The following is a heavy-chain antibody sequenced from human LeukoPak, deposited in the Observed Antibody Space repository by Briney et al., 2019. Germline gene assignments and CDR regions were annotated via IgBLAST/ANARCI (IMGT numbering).Heavy chain of an antibody. V-gene: IGHV1-8*03. CDR3: ARGGATIFGVVKGPAYYYMDV. Sequence: ASVTVSCKASGYTFTSYGISWVRQAPGQGLEWMGWMNPNSGNPVYAQKFQGRVTITRNTSISTAYMELSSLRSEDTAVYYCARGGATIFGVVKGPAYYYMDVWGKGTTVTVSS. J-gene: IGHJ6*03. D-gene: IGHD3-3*01. CDR1: GYTFTSYG. CDR2: MNPNSGNP.